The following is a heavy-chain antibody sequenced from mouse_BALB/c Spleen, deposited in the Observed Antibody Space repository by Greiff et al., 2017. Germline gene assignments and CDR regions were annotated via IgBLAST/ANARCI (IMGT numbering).Heavy chain of an antibody. V-gene: IGHV5-17*02. CDR1: GFTFSSFG. CDR3: AKEVLAY. Sequence: EVKVVESGGGLVQPVGSRKLSCAASGFTFSSFGMHWVRQAPEKGLEWVAYISSGSSTIYYADTVKGRFTISRDNPKNTLFLQMTSLRSEDTAMYYCAKEVLAYWGQGTLVTVSA. CDR2: ISSGSSTI. J-gene: IGHJ3*01.